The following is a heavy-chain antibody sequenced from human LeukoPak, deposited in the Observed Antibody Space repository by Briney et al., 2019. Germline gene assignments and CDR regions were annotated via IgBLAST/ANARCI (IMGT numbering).Heavy chain of an antibody. Sequence: GGSLRLSCAASGFTFSSYSMNWVRQAPGKGLEWVSSISSSSSYIYYADSVKGRFTISRDNAKNSLYLQMNSLRAEDTAVYCCAKGVVVPADPFDYWGQGTLVTVSS. J-gene: IGHJ4*02. CDR1: GFTFSSYS. V-gene: IGHV3-21*01. CDR3: AKGVVVPADPFDY. D-gene: IGHD2-2*01. CDR2: ISSSSSYI.